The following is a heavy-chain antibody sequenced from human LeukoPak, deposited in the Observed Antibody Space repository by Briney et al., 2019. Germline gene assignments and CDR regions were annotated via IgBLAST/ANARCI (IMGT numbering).Heavy chain of an antibody. Sequence: GGSLRLSCAASGFTFSSYSMNRVRQAPGKGLEWVSYISSSSSTIYYADSVKGRFTISRDNAKNSLYLQMNSLRAEDTAVYYCARGWQLVFYYYYGMDVWGQGTTVTVSS. CDR1: GFTFSSYS. CDR2: ISSSSSTI. V-gene: IGHV3-48*01. D-gene: IGHD6-6*01. J-gene: IGHJ6*02. CDR3: ARGWQLVFYYYYGMDV.